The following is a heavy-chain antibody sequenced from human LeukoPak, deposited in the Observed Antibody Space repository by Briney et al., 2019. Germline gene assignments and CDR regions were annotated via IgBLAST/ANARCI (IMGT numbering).Heavy chain of an antibody. J-gene: IGHJ3*02. CDR2: LYYSGST. D-gene: IGHD4-17*01. Sequence: SETLSLTCTVSGGSISSYYWSWIRQPPGKGLEWIGYLYYSGSTNCNPSLKSRVTVSVDTSKNQFSLKLSSVTAADTAVYYCARSVTTRAKDAFDIWGQGTMVTVSS. CDR3: ARSVTTRAKDAFDI. CDR1: GGSISSYY. V-gene: IGHV4-59*08.